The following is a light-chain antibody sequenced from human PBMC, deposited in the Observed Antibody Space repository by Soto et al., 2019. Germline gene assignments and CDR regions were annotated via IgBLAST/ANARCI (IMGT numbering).Light chain of an antibody. CDR3: SSYTGDTTPV. J-gene: IGLJ2*01. Sequence: QSALTQPASVSGSPGQSINISCTGTSNDVGGYAYVSWYQQYPGKAPKLVISEVSNRPSGVSHRFSGSRSGNTASLTISGLQAEDEAYYYCSSYTGDTTPVFGGGTKLTVL. CDR2: EVS. CDR1: SNDVGGYAY. V-gene: IGLV2-14*01.